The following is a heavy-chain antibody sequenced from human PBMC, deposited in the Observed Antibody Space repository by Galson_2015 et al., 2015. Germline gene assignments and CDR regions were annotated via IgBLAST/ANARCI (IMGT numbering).Heavy chain of an antibody. CDR1: GYSFTGYY. V-gene: IGHV1-2*02. J-gene: IGHJ5*02. CDR2: IDPKSGGT. CDR3: ARDAAVAADH. Sequence: SVKVSCKASGYSFTGYYMHWVRQAPGHGLEWVGWIDPKSGGTSYAREFKGRVTLTTDTSISTDYMDLSSLKSDDTAVYYCARDAAVAADHWGQGTLVTVSS. D-gene: IGHD6-19*01.